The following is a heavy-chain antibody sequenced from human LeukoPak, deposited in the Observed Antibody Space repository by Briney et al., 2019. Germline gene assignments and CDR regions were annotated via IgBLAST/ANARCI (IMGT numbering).Heavy chain of an antibody. D-gene: IGHD3-16*02. CDR2: IYYSGST. CDR3: ARGYYDYVWGSYRRTYYFDY. V-gene: IGHV4-59*12. Sequence: SETLSLTCTVSGGSISSYYWSWIRQPPGKGLEWIGYIYYSGSTNYNPSLKSRVTMSVDTSKNQFSLKLSSVTAADTAVYYCARGYYDYVWGSYRRTYYFDYWGQGTLVTVSS. CDR1: GGSISSYY. J-gene: IGHJ4*02.